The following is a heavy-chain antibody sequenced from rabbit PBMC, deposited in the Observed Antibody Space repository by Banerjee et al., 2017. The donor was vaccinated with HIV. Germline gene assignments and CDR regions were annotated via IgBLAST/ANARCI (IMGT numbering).Heavy chain of an antibody. D-gene: IGHD4-2*01. V-gene: IGHV1S39*01. CDR3: ARDAGYAGLNL. Sequence: YASWVNGRFTISKTSSTVTLQMTSLTAADTATYFCARDAGYAGLNLWGQGTLVTVS. J-gene: IGHJ4*01.